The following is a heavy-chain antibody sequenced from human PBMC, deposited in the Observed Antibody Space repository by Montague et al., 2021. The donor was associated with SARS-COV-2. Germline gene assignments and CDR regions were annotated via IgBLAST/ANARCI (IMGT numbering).Heavy chain of an antibody. CDR2: INHSGST. D-gene: IGHD3-22*01. V-gene: IGHV4-34*01. J-gene: IGHJ5*02. CDR1: GGSVSDYY. Sequence: SETRSLTCAVYGGSVSDYYWSWIRQPPGKGLEWIGEINHSGSTNYNPSLKSRVTASVDTSKNQFSLKLTSVTVADTAVCYCARGPRITMIVVVITDIWFDPWGQGTLVTVSS. CDR3: ARGPRITMIVVVITDIWFDP.